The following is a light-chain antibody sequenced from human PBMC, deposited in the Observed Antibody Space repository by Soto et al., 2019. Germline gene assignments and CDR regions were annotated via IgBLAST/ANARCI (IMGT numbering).Light chain of an antibody. J-gene: IGKJ2*01. CDR1: QSVSDW. Sequence: DIQMTQSPPLMPAPVGDRVPITCRASQSVSDWLAWYKQTPGKAPKLIIYKASSLQSGVSSRLRAIVYGKAFTIQLSSLQPEEAATDDCQQRYSLPYTFVQGTKV. CDR3: QQRYSLPYT. CDR2: KAS. V-gene: IGKV1-5*03.